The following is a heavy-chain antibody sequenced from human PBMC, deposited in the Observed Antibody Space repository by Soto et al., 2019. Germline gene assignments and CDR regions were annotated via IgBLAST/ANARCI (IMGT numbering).Heavy chain of an antibody. V-gene: IGHV4-39*01. CDR3: ARLRERSSWLIPTDYYYYMDV. J-gene: IGHJ6*03. D-gene: IGHD6-13*01. CDR2: IYYSGST. Sequence: SETLSLTCTVSGGSISSSSYYWGWIRQPPGKGLEWIGSIYYSGSTYYNPSLKSRVTISVDTSKNQFSLKLSSVTAADTAVYYCARLRERSSWLIPTDYYYYMDVWGKGTTVTVSS. CDR1: GGSISSSSYY.